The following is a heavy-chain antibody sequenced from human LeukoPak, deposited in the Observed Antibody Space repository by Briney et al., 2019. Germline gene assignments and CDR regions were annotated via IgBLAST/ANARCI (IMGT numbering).Heavy chain of an antibody. CDR2: INHSGST. D-gene: IGHD6-6*01. CDR1: GGSFSGYY. V-gene: IGHV4-34*01. J-gene: IGHJ4*02. CDR3: AADSSSRDY. Sequence: KSSETLSLTCAVYGGSFSGYYWSWIRQPPGKGLEWIGEINHSGSTNYNPSLKSRVTISVDTSKNQFSLKLSSVTAADTAVYYCAADSSSRDYWGQGTLVTVSS.